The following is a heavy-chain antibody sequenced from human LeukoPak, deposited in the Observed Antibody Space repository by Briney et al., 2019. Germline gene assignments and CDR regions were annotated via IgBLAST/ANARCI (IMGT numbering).Heavy chain of an antibody. CDR1: GFSFDDYV. D-gene: IGHD2-8*01. CDR2: ISWNSGSI. CDR3: AKDMGYCTNGVCYGYFDY. Sequence: GGSLRLSCAASGFSFDDYVMHWVRQVPGKGLEWVSGISWNSGSIGYADSVKGRFTISRDNSKNTLYLQMNSLRAEDTAVYYCAKDMGYCTNGVCYGYFDYWGQGTLVTVSS. J-gene: IGHJ4*02. V-gene: IGHV3-9*01.